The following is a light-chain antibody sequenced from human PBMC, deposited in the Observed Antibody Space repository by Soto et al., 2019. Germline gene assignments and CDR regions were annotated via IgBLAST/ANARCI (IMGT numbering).Light chain of an antibody. CDR2: GAS. V-gene: IGKV3-15*01. CDR3: QERSKWPLYT. CDR1: QSVTTN. Sequence: EIVMTQSPATLSVSPGERATLSCRASQSVTTNLAWYQQKAGQAPRLLIYGASARATGIPARFSGSGSGTEFTLTISSLQPEDSAIYYCQERSKWPLYTFGQGTKLEIK. J-gene: IGKJ2*01.